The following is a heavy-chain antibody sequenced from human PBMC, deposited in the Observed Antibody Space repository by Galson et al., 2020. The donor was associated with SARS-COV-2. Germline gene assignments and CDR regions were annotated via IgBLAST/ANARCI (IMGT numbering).Heavy chain of an antibody. J-gene: IGHJ2*01. CDR3: ARAVGTAAFCYWYFDL. V-gene: IGHV3-21*01. Sequence: KIGESLKISCAASGLTFNKYTMNWVRQSPGKGPEWLPSMSSSGTQIFYAASVRGRVTISRDDARNSLYLQMNSLSAGDTAVYYCARAVGTAAFCYWYFDLWGRGTLVTVSS. CDR1: GLTFNKYT. D-gene: IGHD6-13*01. CDR2: MSSSGTQI.